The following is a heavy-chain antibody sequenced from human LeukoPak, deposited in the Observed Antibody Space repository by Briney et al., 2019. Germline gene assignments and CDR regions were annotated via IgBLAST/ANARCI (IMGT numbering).Heavy chain of an antibody. V-gene: IGHV4-31*03. D-gene: IGHD2-15*01. CDR3: ARGENFRYCSGGSCPGWFDP. CDR2: IYYSGST. CDR1: GGSISSGGYY. J-gene: IGHJ5*02. Sequence: SETLSLTCTVSGGSISSGGYYWSWIRQHPGKGLEWIGYIYYSGSTYYNPSLKSRVTISVDTSKNQFSLKLSSVTAADTAVYYCARGENFRYCSGGSCPGWFDPWGQGTLVTVSS.